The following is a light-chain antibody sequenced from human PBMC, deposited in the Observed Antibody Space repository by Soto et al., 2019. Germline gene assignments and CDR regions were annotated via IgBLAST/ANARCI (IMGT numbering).Light chain of an antibody. CDR3: QHLSSYPLT. CDR2: AAS. V-gene: IGKV1-9*01. CDR1: QGISSN. Sequence: DIQLTQSPSSLSASPGDRVTITCRASQGISSNLAWYQQKPGQAPKLLIYAASTLPGGVPSRFSGSGSGTEFTLTISSLQPEDFATYYCQHLSSYPLTFGGGTKVEIK. J-gene: IGKJ4*01.